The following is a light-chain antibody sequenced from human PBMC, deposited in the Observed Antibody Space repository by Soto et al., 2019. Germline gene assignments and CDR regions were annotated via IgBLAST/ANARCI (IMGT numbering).Light chain of an antibody. CDR3: QQYDNWPET. CDR1: QSVRSN. Sequence: EIVMTQSPATLSVSPGERATLSCRASQSVRSNLAWYQQKPGQAPRLLMYGASTRATGIPARFGGSGSGTEFTLTISSLQSEDFAVYYCQQYDNWPETFGQGTKV. V-gene: IGKV3-15*01. J-gene: IGKJ1*01. CDR2: GAS.